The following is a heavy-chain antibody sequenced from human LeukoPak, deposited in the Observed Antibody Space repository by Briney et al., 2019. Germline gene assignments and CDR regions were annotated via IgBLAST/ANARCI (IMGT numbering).Heavy chain of an antibody. CDR1: GGSLSSYY. D-gene: IGHD5-18*01. Sequence: PSETLSLTCTVSGGSLSSYYWSWIRQPAGKGLEWIGRIYTGGSTNYNPSLKSRVTMSVDTSKNQFSLKLRSVTAADTAVYYCARGAAMDTPFDYWGQGTLVTVSS. V-gene: IGHV4-4*07. CDR2: IYTGGST. J-gene: IGHJ4*02. CDR3: ARGAAMDTPFDY.